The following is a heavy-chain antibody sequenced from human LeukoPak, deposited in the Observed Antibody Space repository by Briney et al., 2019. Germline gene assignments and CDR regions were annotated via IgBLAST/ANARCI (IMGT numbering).Heavy chain of an antibody. CDR2: IIPIFGTA. CDR3: ATHTEHYYDSSGYYYGDY. V-gene: IGHV1-69*13. CDR1: GGTFSSYA. J-gene: IGHJ4*02. D-gene: IGHD3-22*01. Sequence: ASVKVSCKASGGTFSSYAISWVRQAPGQGLEWMGGIIPIFGTANYAQKFQGRVTITADESTSTAYMELSSLRSEDTAVYYCATHTEHYYDSSGYYYGDYWGQGTLVTVSS.